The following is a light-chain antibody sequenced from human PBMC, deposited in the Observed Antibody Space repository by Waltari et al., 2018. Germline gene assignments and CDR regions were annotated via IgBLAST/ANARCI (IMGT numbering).Light chain of an antibody. CDR2: EAA. V-gene: IGKV3-15*01. CDR1: QSISSN. J-gene: IGKJ1*01. Sequence: EMMMTQSPAALSVSPGERATLSCRASQSISSNLAGYQQKPGQAPRLLIYEAATRATGIPARFSGSGSGTEFTLTISSLQSEDFAVYYCQQYSFWRSFGQGTKVEIK. CDR3: QQYSFWRS.